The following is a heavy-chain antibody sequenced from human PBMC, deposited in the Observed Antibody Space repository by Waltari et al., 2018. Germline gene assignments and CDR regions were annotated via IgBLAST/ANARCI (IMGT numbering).Heavy chain of an antibody. CDR2: IYYSGST. J-gene: IGHJ5*02. V-gene: IGHV4-39*07. D-gene: IGHD2-2*01. Sequence: QLQLQASGPGLVKPSETLSLTCTVSGGSISSSSYYWGWIRQPPRKGLEWIGSIYYSGSTYYNPSLKSRVTISVDTSKNQFSLKLSSVTAADTAVYYCARDRDCSSTSCYGRFEAWGQGTLVTVSS. CDR3: ARDRDCSSTSCYGRFEA. CDR1: GGSISSSSYY.